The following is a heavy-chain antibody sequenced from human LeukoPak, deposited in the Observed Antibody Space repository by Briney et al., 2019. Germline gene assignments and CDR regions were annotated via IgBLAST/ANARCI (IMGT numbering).Heavy chain of an antibody. Sequence: SSQTLSLTSRVSTRPIDITNYWSWVRQAPGKGLEWIGENAHDGPTNYNLFLRSRVAMSLDRANNQFSLSLTSVTAADTAIYYCTRGSRPFCPFGYWGQGVLVTVSS. V-gene: IGHV4/OR15-8*01. CDR1: TRPIDITNY. CDR2: NAHDGPT. D-gene: IGHD3-16*01. CDR3: TRGSRPFCPFGY. J-gene: IGHJ4*02.